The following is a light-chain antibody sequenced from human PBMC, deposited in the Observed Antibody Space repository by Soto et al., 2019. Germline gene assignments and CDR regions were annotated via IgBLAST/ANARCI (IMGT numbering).Light chain of an antibody. Sequence: EIVMTQSPATLSVSPGERATLSCRASQSIGSNLAWYQQKPGQAPRLLIYAASIRATDFPARFSGSGSGTEFPLTFSGLQCDEVAVYFCQQYNNWPPWTFGRGTKVELK. CDR3: QQYNNWPPWT. J-gene: IGKJ1*01. CDR1: QSIGSN. CDR2: AAS. V-gene: IGKV3-15*01.